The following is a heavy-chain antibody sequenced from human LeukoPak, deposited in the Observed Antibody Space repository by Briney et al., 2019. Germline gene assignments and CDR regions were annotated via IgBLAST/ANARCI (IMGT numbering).Heavy chain of an antibody. CDR1: GFTFSSYW. CDR3: ARDPPASVFYFDY. J-gene: IGHJ4*02. Sequence: GGSLRLSCAASGFTFSSYWMSWVRQAPGKRLEWVANIKQDGSEKYYVDSVKGRFTISRDNAKNSLYLQMNSLRAEDTAVYYCARDPPASVFYFDYWGQGTLVTVSS. D-gene: IGHD3-3*01. CDR2: IKQDGSEK. V-gene: IGHV3-7*01.